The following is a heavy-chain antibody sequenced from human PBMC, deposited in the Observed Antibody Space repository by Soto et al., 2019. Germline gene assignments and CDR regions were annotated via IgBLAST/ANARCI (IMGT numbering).Heavy chain of an antibody. CDR1: GFSFSYYA. D-gene: IGHD4-17*01. Sequence: QVQLVESGGGVVQPGRSVRLSCAASGFSFSYYALHWVRQAPGKGLEWVAVISYDGSNEHYADSVKGRFTISRDNSKNTLYLQMNSLKTEDTGVYYCARNDYDDAYWGQGTLVTVSS. J-gene: IGHJ4*02. CDR2: ISYDGSNE. CDR3: ARNDYDDAY. V-gene: IGHV3-30*04.